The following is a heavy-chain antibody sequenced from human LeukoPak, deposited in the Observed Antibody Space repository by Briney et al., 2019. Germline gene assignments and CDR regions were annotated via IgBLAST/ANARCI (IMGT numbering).Heavy chain of an antibody. CDR1: GFTFSSYS. CDR2: ISSSSSYI. CDR3: ARDESYRDYPSPYYGMDV. Sequence: GGSLRLSCAASGFTFSSYSMNWVRQAPGKGLEWVSSISSSSSYIYYADSVKGRFTISRDNAKNSLYLQMNSLRAEDTAVYYCARDESYRDYPSPYYGMDVWGQGTTVTGSS. D-gene: IGHD4-17*01. V-gene: IGHV3-21*04. J-gene: IGHJ6*02.